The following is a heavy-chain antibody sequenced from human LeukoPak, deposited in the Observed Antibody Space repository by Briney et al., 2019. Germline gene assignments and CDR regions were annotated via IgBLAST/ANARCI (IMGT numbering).Heavy chain of an antibody. Sequence: PRGSLRLSCASSGLTFTNAWMNWVRQAPGKGLEWVGRIKSKTDGGTTDYAAPVKGRFTISRDDSKNTLYLQMNSLKTEDTAVYYCTTAYYGNSGDTFDYWGQGALVTVSS. CDR3: TTAYYGNSGDTFDY. CDR1: GLTFTNAW. J-gene: IGHJ4*02. V-gene: IGHV3-15*01. D-gene: IGHD3-22*01. CDR2: IKSKTDGGTT.